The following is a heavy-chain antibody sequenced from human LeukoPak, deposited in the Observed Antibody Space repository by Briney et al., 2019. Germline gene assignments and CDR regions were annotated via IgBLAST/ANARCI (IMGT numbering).Heavy chain of an antibody. CDR2: IYYSGST. CDR3: ARAGRVGATSWYDY. J-gene: IGHJ4*02. D-gene: IGHD1-26*01. Sequence: SETLSLTCTVSGGSISSSSYYWGWIRQPPGKGLEWIGSIYYSGSTYYNPSLKSRVTISVDTSKNQFSLKLSSVTAADTAVYYCARAGRVGATSWYDYWGQGTLVTVSS. CDR1: GGSISSSSYY. V-gene: IGHV4-39*07.